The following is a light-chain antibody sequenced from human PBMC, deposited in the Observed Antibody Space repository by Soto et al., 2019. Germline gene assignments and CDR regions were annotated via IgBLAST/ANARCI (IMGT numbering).Light chain of an antibody. CDR2: EGS. Sequence: QSALTQPPSASGSPGQSVTISCTGTSSDVGGYNYVSWYQQHPGKAPKLMIYEGSKRPSGVSNRFSGSKSGNTASLTISGLQAEDEADYYCCSYAGSSRVFGTGTKLTVL. CDR3: CSYAGSSRV. V-gene: IGLV2-23*01. CDR1: SSDVGGYNY. J-gene: IGLJ1*01.